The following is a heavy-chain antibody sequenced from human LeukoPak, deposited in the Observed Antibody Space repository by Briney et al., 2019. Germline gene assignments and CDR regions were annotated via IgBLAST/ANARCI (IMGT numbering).Heavy chain of an antibody. J-gene: IGHJ4*02. CDR3: AKERDSSDWYYFDY. Sequence: GGSLRLSCAASGFTFSSYGMHWVRQAPGKGLEWVAVISYDGSNKYYADSVKGRFTISRDNSKNTLYLQMNSESAEDTAVYYCAKERDSSDWYYFDYWGRRTLVTVSS. CDR1: GFTFSSYG. CDR2: ISYDGSNK. D-gene: IGHD6-19*01. V-gene: IGHV3-30*18.